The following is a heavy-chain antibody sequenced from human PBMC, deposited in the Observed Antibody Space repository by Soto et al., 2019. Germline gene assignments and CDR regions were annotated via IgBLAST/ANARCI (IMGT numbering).Heavy chain of an antibody. Sequence: GGSLRLSCAASGFTFSSYAMSWVRQAPGKGLEWVSAISGSGGSTYYADSVKGRFTISRDNSKNTLYLQMNSLRAEDTAVYYCAKFAIGAEIYYYYYYMDVWGKGTTVTVSS. D-gene: IGHD3-10*01. J-gene: IGHJ6*03. CDR3: AKFAIGAEIYYYYYYMDV. CDR2: ISGSGGST. V-gene: IGHV3-23*01. CDR1: GFTFSSYA.